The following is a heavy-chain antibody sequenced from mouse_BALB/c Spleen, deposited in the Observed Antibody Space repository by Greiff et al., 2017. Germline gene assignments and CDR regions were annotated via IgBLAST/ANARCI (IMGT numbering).Heavy chain of an antibody. CDR3: ARQYGNYGYYAMDY. J-gene: IGHJ4*01. CDR1: GFTFSSYG. V-gene: IGHV5-6*01. CDR2: ISSGGSYT. D-gene: IGHD2-10*02. Sequence: EVHLVESGGGLVKPGGSLKLSCAASGFTFSSYGMSWVRQTPDKRLEWVATISSGGSYTYYPDSVKGRFTISRDNAKNTLYLQMSSLKSEDTAMYYCARQYGNYGYYAMDYWGQGTSVTVSS.